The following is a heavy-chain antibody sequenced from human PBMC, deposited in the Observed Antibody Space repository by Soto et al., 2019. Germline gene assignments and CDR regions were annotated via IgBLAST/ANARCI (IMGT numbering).Heavy chain of an antibody. J-gene: IGHJ5*02. CDR3: AREGCSSTSCYTYWFDP. CDR1: GYTFTSYY. V-gene: IGHV1-46*01. CDR2: INPSGGST. Sequence: ASVKVSCKASGYTFTSYYMHWVRQAPGQGLEWMGIINPSGGSTSYAQKFQGRVTMTRDTSTSTVYMELSSLRSEDTAVYYCAREGCSSTSCYTYWFDPWGQGTLVTVSS. D-gene: IGHD2-2*02.